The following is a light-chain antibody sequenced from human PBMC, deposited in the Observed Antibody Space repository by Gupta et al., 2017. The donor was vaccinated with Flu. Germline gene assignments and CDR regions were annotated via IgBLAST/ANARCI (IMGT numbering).Light chain of an antibody. CDR1: SSNIGSNY. J-gene: IGLJ1*01. Sequence: QSVLTQPPSASGTPGQRVTITCSGSSSNIGSNYVYWYQQLPGTAPKLLIYRNNQRPSGVPDRFSGSKAGTSASLAIRGLRSEDEADYYCAAWDDSLSGLPYVFGTGTKVTVL. CDR2: RNN. V-gene: IGLV1-47*01. CDR3: AAWDDSLSGLPYV.